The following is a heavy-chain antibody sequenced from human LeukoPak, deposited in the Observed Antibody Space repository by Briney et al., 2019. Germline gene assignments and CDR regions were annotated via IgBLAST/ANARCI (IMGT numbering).Heavy chain of an antibody. D-gene: IGHD4-23*01. V-gene: IGHV3-7*01. CDR3: ASQNDYGGNCFFEY. CDR1: GFTFSSYW. CDR2: IKRDGSEK. Sequence: GGSLRLSCAASGFTFSSYWMSWVRQAPGKGLEWVANIKRDGSEKYYVDSVKGRFTISRDNAKSSLYLQMNSLRAEDTAVYYCASQNDYGGNCFFEYWGQGTLVTVSS. J-gene: IGHJ4*02.